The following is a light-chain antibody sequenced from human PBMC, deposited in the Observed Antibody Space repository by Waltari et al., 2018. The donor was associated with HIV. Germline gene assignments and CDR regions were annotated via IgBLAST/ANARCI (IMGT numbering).Light chain of an antibody. CDR3: QSYDRRLMWV. Sequence: HSLLTQPPSVSGAPGQRVTISCTGSSSNIGAGYAVHWYPKYPGTAPKLLIFQNIMRPSGGPDRFSGSKSVTSASLVITGLQAEDEADYYCQSYDRRLMWVFGGGTSLTV. J-gene: IGLJ2*01. CDR1: SSNIGAGYA. CDR2: QNI. V-gene: IGLV1-40*01.